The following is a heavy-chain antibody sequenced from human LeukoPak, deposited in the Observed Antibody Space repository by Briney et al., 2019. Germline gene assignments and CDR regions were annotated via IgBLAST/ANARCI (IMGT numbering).Heavy chain of an antibody. Sequence: SETLSLTCTVSGGSISSGSYYWSWIRQPAGKGLEWTGRIYTSGSTNYNPSLKSRVTISVDTSKNQFSLKLSSVTAADTAVYYCARGLGDWGQGTLVTVSS. D-gene: IGHD3-16*01. J-gene: IGHJ4*02. V-gene: IGHV4-61*02. CDR1: GGSISSGSYY. CDR2: IYTSGST. CDR3: ARGLGD.